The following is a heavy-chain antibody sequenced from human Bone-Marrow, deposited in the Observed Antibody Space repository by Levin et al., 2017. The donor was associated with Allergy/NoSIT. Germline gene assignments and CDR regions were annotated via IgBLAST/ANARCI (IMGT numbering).Heavy chain of an antibody. J-gene: IGHJ3*02. V-gene: IGHV4-31*03. CDR3: ARLKGDAFDI. CDR1: GGSISSSTSY. CDR2: IYSSGST. Sequence: LRLSCTVSGGSISSSTSYWSWIRQHPGKGLEWIGYIYSSGSTYYNASLTTRLNISVDTSKNQFSLNLSSVTAADTAVYYCARLKGDAFDIWGQGTMVTVSS.